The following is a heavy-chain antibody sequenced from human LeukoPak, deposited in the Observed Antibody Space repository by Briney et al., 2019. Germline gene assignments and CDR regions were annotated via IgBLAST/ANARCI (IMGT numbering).Heavy chain of an antibody. CDR2: ISSNGGST. D-gene: IGHD6-19*01. CDR3: ARDRYSSGWNYFDY. CDR1: GFTFSSYA. V-gene: IGHV3-64*01. Sequence: GGSLRLSCAASGFTFSSYAMHWVRQAPGKGLEYASAISSNGGSTYYANSVKGRFTISRDNSKNTLYLQMGSLRAEDMAVYYCARDRYSSGWNYFDYWGQGTLVTVSS. J-gene: IGHJ4*02.